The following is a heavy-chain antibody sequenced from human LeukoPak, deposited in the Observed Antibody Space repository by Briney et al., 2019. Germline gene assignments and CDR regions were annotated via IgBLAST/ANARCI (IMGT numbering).Heavy chain of an antibody. Sequence: SETLSLTCTVSGGSISSQYWSWIRQPRGKGLVWLGYSYYTGSTYYNPSLKSRVTISVDTSKNQFSLKLSSVTAADTAVYYCASIHDYGDYWGQGTLVTVSS. V-gene: IGHV4-59*11. J-gene: IGHJ4*02. CDR1: GGSISSQY. CDR2: SYYTGST. CDR3: ASIHDYGDY.